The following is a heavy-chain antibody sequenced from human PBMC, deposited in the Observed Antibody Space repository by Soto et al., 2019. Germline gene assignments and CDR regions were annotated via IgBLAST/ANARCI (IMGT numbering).Heavy chain of an antibody. CDR2: ITDNGRT. D-gene: IGHD5-12*01. J-gene: IGHJ4*02. Sequence: QVQLQESGPGRVKPSETLSLTCAVSGGSISGVFWNWIRQPPGKGLEWIAYITDNGRTNFNPSLKSRVGISLDTSKRQFSLHFISVSAADTAVYYCASRPWGGYDTWGQGILVTVSS. V-gene: IGHV4-4*09. CDR1: GGSISGVF. CDR3: ASRPWGGYDT.